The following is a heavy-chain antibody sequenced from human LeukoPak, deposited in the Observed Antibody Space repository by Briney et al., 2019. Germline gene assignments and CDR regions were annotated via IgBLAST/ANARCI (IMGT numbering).Heavy chain of an antibody. CDR2: IIPILGIA. D-gene: IGHD1-26*01. CDR3: AARDSGATPPPHFDY. J-gene: IGHJ4*02. V-gene: IGHV1-69*04. CDR1: GGTFSSYA. Sequence: GASVKVSCKASGGTFSSYAISWVRQAPGQGLEWMGRIIPILGIANYAQKFQGRVTITADKSTSTAYMELSSLRSEDTAVYYCAARDSGATPPPHFDYWGQGTLVTVSS.